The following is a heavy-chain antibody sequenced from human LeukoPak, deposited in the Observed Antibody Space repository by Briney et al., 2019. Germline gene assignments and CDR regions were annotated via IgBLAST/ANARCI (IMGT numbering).Heavy chain of an antibody. Sequence: GGSLRLSCAASGFTFSSYGMHWVRQAPGKGLEWVALIWFDGNKKDYVDSVKGRFTISRDNSKKTLYLQMNSLRAEDTALYYCARAYYHASGGAFGMDVWGRGTTVTVSS. J-gene: IGHJ6*02. CDR2: IWFDGNKK. CDR3: ARAYYHASGGAFGMDV. D-gene: IGHD3-10*01. V-gene: IGHV3-33*01. CDR1: GFTFSSYG.